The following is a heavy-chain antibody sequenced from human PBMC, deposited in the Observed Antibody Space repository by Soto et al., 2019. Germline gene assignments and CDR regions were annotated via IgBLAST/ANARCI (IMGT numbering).Heavy chain of an antibody. J-gene: IGHJ6*03. CDR3: ARGKSSGLTIFGVVTQGPSPMDV. D-gene: IGHD3-3*01. V-gene: IGHV1-8*01. Sequence: ASVKVSCKASGYTFTSYDINWVRQATGQGLEWMGWMNPNSGNTGYAQKFQGRVTMTRNTSISTAYMELSSLRSEDTAVYYCARGKSSGLTIFGVVTQGPSPMDVWGKGTTVTVSS. CDR1: GYTFTSYD. CDR2: MNPNSGNT.